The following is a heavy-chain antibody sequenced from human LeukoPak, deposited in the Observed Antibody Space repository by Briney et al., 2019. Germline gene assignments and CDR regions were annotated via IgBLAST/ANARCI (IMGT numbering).Heavy chain of an antibody. CDR2: ISGGSA. V-gene: IGHV3-23*01. J-gene: IGHJ6*03. D-gene: IGHD3-3*01. CDR3: AKDRSSRYDFWSGSFSHYYYYYKDV. Sequence: VGSLRLSCAASEFTFSSYAMSWVRQAPGKGLEWVSAISGGSADYADSVKGRFSISIDNSKNTLYLQMNSLRAEDTAVYYCAKDRSSRYDFWSGSFSHYYYYYKDVCGKGTTVTVSS. CDR1: EFTFSSYA.